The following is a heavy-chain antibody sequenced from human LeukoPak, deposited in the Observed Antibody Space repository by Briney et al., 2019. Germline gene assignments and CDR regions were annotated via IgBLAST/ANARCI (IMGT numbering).Heavy chain of an antibody. CDR1: GGSISSYY. J-gene: IGHJ4*02. Sequence: SETLSLTCTVSGGSISSYYWSWIRQPPGKGLEWIGYIYYSGSTNYNPSLKSRVTISVDTSKDQFSLQLNSLTAADTAVYYCARDLRMGGPWRQLDYWGQGTLVTVSS. CDR2: IYYSGST. CDR3: ARDLRMGGPWRQLDY. V-gene: IGHV4-59*12. D-gene: IGHD3-16*01.